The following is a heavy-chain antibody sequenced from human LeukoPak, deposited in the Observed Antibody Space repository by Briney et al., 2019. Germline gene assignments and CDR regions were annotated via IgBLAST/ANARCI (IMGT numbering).Heavy chain of an antibody. CDR1: GGSFNDYY. J-gene: IGHJ4*02. CDR3: ARRVIVVVPAANTTFDS. D-gene: IGHD2-2*01. V-gene: IGHV4-34*01. Sequence: SETLSLTFAVYGGSFNDYYWSWIRQPPGKGLEWIGDINHRGSANYNPSLKSRVSMSVDTSKNQFSLRLTSVTAADTAVYYCARRVIVVVPAANTTFDSWGQGTLVTVSS. CDR2: INHRGSA.